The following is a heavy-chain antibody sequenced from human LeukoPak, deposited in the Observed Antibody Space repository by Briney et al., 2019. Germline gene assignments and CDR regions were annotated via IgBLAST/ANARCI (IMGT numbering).Heavy chain of an antibody. Sequence: ASVKVSCKASGYTFTGYYMHWVRQAPGQGLEWMGRINPNSGGTNYTQKFQGRVTMTRDTSISTAYMELSRLRSDDTAVYYCARSFVDCSSTSCYSDLFDYWGQGTLVTVSS. J-gene: IGHJ4*02. CDR3: ARSFVDCSSTSCYSDLFDY. CDR2: INPNSGGT. D-gene: IGHD2-2*01. CDR1: GYTFTGYY. V-gene: IGHV1-2*06.